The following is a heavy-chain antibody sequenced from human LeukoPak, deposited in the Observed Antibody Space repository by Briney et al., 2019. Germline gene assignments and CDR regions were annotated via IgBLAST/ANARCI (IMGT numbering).Heavy chain of an antibody. D-gene: IGHD1-1*01. CDR1: GDSIASKSYY. Sequence: SETLSLTCNVSGDSIASKSYYWTWIRQRPGEGLEWIGYIYFHGSSYYNPSLKSRLDLSLDSSKNQFSLNLRSVTAADSAVYFCARDHDRGGYFDYWGQGVLVTVTS. CDR3: ARDHDRGGYFDY. CDR2: IYFHGSS. J-gene: IGHJ4*02. V-gene: IGHV4-31*03.